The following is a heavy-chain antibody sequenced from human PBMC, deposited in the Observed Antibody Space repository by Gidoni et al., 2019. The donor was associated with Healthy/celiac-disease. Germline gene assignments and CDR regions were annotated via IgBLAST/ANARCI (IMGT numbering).Heavy chain of an antibody. CDR1: GYSFNSYW. Sequence: EVQLVQSGAEAKQPGESLKISCKGSGYSFNSYWIGWVPQMPGKGLEWMGIIYPGDSDTRYSPSFQGQVTISAYKSISTAYLQWSSLKASDTAMYYCARIAALGTGGEYYYYGMDVWGQGTTVTVSS. J-gene: IGHJ6*02. D-gene: IGHD6-13*01. V-gene: IGHV5-51*01. CDR3: ARIAALGTGGEYYYYGMDV. CDR2: IYPGDSDT.